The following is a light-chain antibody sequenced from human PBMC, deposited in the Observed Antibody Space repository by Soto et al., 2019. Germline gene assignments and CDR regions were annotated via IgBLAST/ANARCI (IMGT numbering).Light chain of an antibody. V-gene: IGLV2-18*02. CDR1: SSDVGSYNR. Sequence: SALTQPPSVSGSPGQSVTISCTGTSSDVGSYNRVSWYQQPPGTAPKLMIYEVSNRPSGVPDRFSGSKSGNTASLTISGLQAEDEADYYCSSYTSSNTLVFGGGTKVTVL. J-gene: IGLJ2*01. CDR3: SSYTSSNTLV. CDR2: EVS.